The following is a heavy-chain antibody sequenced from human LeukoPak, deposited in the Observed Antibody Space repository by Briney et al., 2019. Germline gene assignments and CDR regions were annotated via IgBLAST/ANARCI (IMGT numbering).Heavy chain of an antibody. Sequence: GGSLRLSCAASGFTFSSYAMSWVRQAPGKGLEWVSAITGSGGSTYYADSVKGRFTISRDNSKNTLYLQMNSLRAEDTAVYYCAKDEGGEVAINKDWGQGTLVTVSS. J-gene: IGHJ1*01. CDR1: GFTFSSYA. CDR3: AKDEGGEVAINKD. D-gene: IGHD3-10*01. V-gene: IGHV3-23*01. CDR2: ITGSGGST.